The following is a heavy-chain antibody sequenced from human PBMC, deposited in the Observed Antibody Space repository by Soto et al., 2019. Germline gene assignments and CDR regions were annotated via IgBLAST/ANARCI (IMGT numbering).Heavy chain of an antibody. D-gene: IGHD6-19*01. CDR2: IIPIFGTA. V-gene: IGHV1-69*13. Sequence: GASVKVSCKASGGTFSSYDISWVRQAPGQALEWMGGIIPIFGTANYAQKFQGRVTITADESTSTAYMELSSLRSEDTAVYYCAREPEAVAGTYYYGMDVWGQGTTVTVSS. J-gene: IGHJ6*02. CDR3: AREPEAVAGTYYYGMDV. CDR1: GGTFSSYD.